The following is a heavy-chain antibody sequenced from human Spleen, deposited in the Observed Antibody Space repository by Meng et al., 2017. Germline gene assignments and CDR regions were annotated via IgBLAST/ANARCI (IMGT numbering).Heavy chain of an antibody. V-gene: IGHV6-1*01. D-gene: IGHD1-1*01. J-gene: IGHJ6*02. CDR3: TRENNELAAGTYYYYAMDV. CDR1: GDSVSRNSAP. Sequence: SQTLSLTCAISGDSVSRNSAPWNWIRQSPSRGLEYLGRTYYRSKWYDDYAVSVKGRITIKPDTSRNQFSLHLNSVTPEDTALYYCTRENNELAAGTYYYYAMDVWGQGTTVTVSS. CDR2: TYYRSKWYD.